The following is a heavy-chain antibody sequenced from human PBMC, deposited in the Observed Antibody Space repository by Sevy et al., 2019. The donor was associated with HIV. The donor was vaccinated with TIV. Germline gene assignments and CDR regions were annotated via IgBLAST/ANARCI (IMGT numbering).Heavy chain of an antibody. V-gene: IGHV3-49*03. CDR1: GFTFGDYA. CDR2: IRSKAYGGTT. D-gene: IGHD3-22*01. Sequence: GGSLRLSCTASGFTFGDYAMSWIRQAPGKGLEWVGLIRSKAYGGTTEYAASVKGRFTISRDDSKSIAYLQMNSLKTEDTAVYYCTRDSDYYDSSGENYFDYWGQRTLVTVSS. CDR3: TRDSDYYDSSGENYFDY. J-gene: IGHJ4*02.